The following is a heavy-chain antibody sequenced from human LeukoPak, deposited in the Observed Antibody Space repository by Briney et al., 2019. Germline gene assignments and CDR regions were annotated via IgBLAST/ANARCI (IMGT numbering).Heavy chain of an antibody. J-gene: IGHJ4*02. Sequence: PSETLSLTCTVSGGSISSSSYYWGWIRQPPGKGLEWIGSIYYSGSTDYNPSPKSRVTISVDTSKNQFSLKLSSVTAADTAVYYCAMINYYDSGTHFGGQGTLVTVSS. CDR1: GGSISSSSYY. D-gene: IGHD3-10*01. CDR3: AMINYYDSGTHF. V-gene: IGHV4-39*01. CDR2: IYYSGST.